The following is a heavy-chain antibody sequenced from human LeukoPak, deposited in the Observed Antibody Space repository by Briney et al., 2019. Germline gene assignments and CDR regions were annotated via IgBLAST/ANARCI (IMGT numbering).Heavy chain of an antibody. V-gene: IGHV3-74*01. CDR3: ARDEDWSGYYGAFDI. CDR2: INSDGSST. Sequence: PGGSLRLSCAASGFTFSIYWMHWVRQAPGKGLVWVSRINSDGSSTSYADSVKGRFTISRDNAKNTLYLQMNSLRAEDTAVYYCARDEDWSGYYGAFDIWGQGTMVPVSS. J-gene: IGHJ3*02. D-gene: IGHD3-3*01. CDR1: GFTFSIYW.